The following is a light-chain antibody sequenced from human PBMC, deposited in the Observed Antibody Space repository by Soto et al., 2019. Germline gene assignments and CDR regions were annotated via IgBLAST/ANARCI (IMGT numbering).Light chain of an antibody. V-gene: IGLV2-8*01. CDR2: EVS. Sequence: QSVLTQPPSASGSPGQSVTIPCTGTSSDVGGYNYVSWYQQHPGKAPKLMIYEVSKRPSGVPDRFSGSKSGNTASLTVSGLQAEDEADYYCSSYAGSNKSVFGTGTKVT. CDR1: SSDVGGYNY. J-gene: IGLJ1*01. CDR3: SSYAGSNKSV.